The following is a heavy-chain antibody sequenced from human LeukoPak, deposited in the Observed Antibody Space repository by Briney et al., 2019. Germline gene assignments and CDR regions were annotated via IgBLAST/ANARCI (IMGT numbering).Heavy chain of an antibody. J-gene: IGHJ5*02. CDR2: IIPIFGTA. CDR3: ARHLQDIVVVPAGAGWFDP. Sequence: GASVKVSCKASGGTFSSYAISWVRQAPGQGLEWMGGIIPIFGTANYAHKFQGRVTITADESTSTAYMELSSLRSEDTAVYYCARHLQDIVVVPAGAGWFDPWGQGTLVTVSS. D-gene: IGHD2-2*01. CDR1: GGTFSSYA. V-gene: IGHV1-69*01.